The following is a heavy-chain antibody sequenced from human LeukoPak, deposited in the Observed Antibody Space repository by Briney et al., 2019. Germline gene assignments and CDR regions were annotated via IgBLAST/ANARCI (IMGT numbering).Heavy chain of an antibody. Sequence: XXSLXLSCAASRFTFSSYELNWVSQAQGKGLEWVSYISSNGSTIYYADSVKGRFTISRDNAKNSLYLQMNSLRAEDTAVYYCARRQKDGSYDYWAQGTLVTVSS. V-gene: IGHV3-48*03. J-gene: IGHJ4*02. CDR3: ARRQKDGSYDY. CDR1: RFTFSSYE. CDR2: ISSNGSTI. D-gene: IGHD5-18*01.